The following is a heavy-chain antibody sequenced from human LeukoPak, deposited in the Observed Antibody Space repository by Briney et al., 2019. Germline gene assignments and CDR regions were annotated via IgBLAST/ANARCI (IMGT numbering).Heavy chain of an antibody. Sequence: GGSLRLSCAASGVTFSDYTMRWVRHAPGKGLEWVSSIYWNSGNIDYADPVKGRFTISRANPKNSLYMQRTSLRAENTALYSCARGELHSRFDYWGQGTLVTVSS. D-gene: IGHD1-26*01. CDR2: IYWNSGNI. CDR3: ARGELHSRFDY. J-gene: IGHJ4*02. V-gene: IGHV3-9*01. CDR1: GVTFSDYT.